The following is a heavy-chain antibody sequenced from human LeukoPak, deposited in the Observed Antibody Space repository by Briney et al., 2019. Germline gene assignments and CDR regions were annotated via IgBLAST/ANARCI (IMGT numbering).Heavy chain of an antibody. CDR2: ISSSGSTI. V-gene: IGHV3-48*03. CDR1: GFTFSSYE. D-gene: IGHD3-9*01. Sequence: GGSLRLSCAASGFTFSSYEMNWVRQAPGKGLEWVSYISSSGSTIYYADSVKGRFTISRDNAKNSLYLQMNSLRAEDTAVYYCAKWGDYDVLTGYYVSDYWGQGTLVTVSS. CDR3: AKWGDYDVLTGYYVSDY. J-gene: IGHJ4*02.